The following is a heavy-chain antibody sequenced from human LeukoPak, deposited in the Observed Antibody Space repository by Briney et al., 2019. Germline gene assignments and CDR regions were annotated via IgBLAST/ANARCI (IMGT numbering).Heavy chain of an antibody. CDR3: ARQTGSGLFILP. CDR2: IYYSGNA. V-gene: IGHV4-39*01. Sequence: SETLSLTCSVSGGSISSSSYYWGWIRQPPGKGLEWIGSIYYSGNAYYNASLKSQVSISIDTSKNQFSLKLTSVTAADTAVYYCARQTGSGLFILPGGQGTLVTVSS. CDR1: GGSISSSSYY. D-gene: IGHD3/OR15-3a*01. J-gene: IGHJ4*02.